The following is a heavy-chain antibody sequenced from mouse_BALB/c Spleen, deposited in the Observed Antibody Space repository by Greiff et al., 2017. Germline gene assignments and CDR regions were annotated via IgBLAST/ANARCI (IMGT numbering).Heavy chain of an antibody. D-gene: IGHD1-2*01. J-gene: IGHJ4*01. Sequence: VQLQQSGAELAKPGASVKMSCKASGYTFTSYWMHWVKQRPGQGLEWIGYINPSTGYTEYNQKFKDKATLTADKSSSTAYMQLSSLTSEDSAVYYCAKRGHYYGFMDYWGQGTSVTVSS. CDR3: AKRGHYYGFMDY. V-gene: IGHV1-7*01. CDR1: GYTFTSYW. CDR2: INPSTGYT.